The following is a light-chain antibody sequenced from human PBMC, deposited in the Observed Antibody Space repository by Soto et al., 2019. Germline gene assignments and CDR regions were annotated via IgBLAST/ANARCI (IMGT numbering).Light chain of an antibody. CDR3: QLYGGSPWT. CDR2: DAS. V-gene: IGKV3-20*01. Sequence: EIVLTQSPGTLSLSPGERATLSCRASQSVGRYFAWYQQKPGQAPRLLIYDASTRATGIPDRFSGSGSGTDFTLTISRLEPEDFAVHYCQLYGGSPWTFGQGTKVEIK. CDR1: QSVGRY. J-gene: IGKJ1*01.